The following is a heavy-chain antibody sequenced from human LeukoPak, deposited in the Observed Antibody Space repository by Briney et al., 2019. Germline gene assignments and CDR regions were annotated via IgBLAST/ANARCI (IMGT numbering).Heavy chain of an antibody. CDR1: GFTFDDYA. D-gene: IGHD3-22*01. V-gene: IGHV3-43*02. J-gene: IGHJ5*02. Sequence: GGSLRLSCAASGFTFDDYAMHWVRQAPGKGLEWVSLISGDGGSTYYADSVQGRFTISRHNREKSLYLQMNSLRTEATALYYCGKDIDDSSLKWFHPWGQGTLVAVSS. CDR2: ISGDGGST. CDR3: GKDIDDSSLKWFHP.